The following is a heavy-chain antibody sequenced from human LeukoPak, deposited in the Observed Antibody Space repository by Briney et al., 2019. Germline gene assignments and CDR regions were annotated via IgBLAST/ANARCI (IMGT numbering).Heavy chain of an antibody. CDR1: GFTFSSYW. D-gene: IGHD5-12*01. V-gene: IGHV3-7*01. CDR2: IKQDGSEK. CDR3: AKGYNGYDYAFDI. J-gene: IGHJ3*02. Sequence: GGSLRLSCAASGFTFSSYWMSWVRQAPGKGLEWVANIKQDGSEKYYVDSVKGRFTISRDNSKNTLYLQMNSLRAEDTAVYYCAKGYNGYDYAFDIWGQGTMVTVSS.